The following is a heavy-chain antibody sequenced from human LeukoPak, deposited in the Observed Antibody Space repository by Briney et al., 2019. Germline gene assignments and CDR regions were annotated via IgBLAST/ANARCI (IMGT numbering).Heavy chain of an antibody. CDR3: AYYYDSSGDY. D-gene: IGHD3-22*01. CDR1: GLTFSSYG. Sequence: GGSLRLSCAASGLTFSSYGMHWVRQAPGKGLEWVAFIRYDGSNKYYADSVKGRFTISRDNSKNTLYLQMNSLRAEDTAVYYCAYYYDSSGDYWGQGTLVTVSS. J-gene: IGHJ4*02. CDR2: IRYDGSNK. V-gene: IGHV3-30*02.